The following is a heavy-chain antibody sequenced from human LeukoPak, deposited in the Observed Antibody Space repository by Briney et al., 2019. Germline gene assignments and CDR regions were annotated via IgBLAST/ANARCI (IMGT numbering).Heavy chain of an antibody. Sequence: ASVTVSCKASGYTFTGHYMHWVRQAPGQGLEWMGWINPKSGDTNYAQKFQGSVTMTRDTSISTAYMELSSLRSDDTAVYYCARRCSGGSCSGAFDIWGQGTMVTVSS. D-gene: IGHD2-15*01. V-gene: IGHV1-2*02. J-gene: IGHJ3*02. CDR1: GYTFTGHY. CDR3: ARRCSGGSCSGAFDI. CDR2: INPKSGDT.